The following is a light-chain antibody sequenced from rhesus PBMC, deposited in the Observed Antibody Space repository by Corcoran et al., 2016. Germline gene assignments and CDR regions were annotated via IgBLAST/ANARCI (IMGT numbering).Light chain of an antibody. CDR3: PQYQRLPFP. Sequence: DIQLTQSPSSLSASVGDRVTITCRASQGISRYLAWDQQKSGKAPKLLIYDASNLQSGVPSRFSGIGSGTAVTLTISSLQPEDFATYFCPQYQRLPFPFGPWTKLDF. J-gene: IGKJ3*01. CDR2: DAS. V-gene: IGKV1-38*01. CDR1: QGISRY.